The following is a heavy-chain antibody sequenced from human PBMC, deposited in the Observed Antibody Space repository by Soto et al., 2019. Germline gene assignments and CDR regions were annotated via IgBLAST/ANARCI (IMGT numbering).Heavy chain of an antibody. J-gene: IGHJ5*02. D-gene: IGHD3-22*01. CDR1: GFTFTGSA. Sequence: GGSLRLSCAASGFTFTGSALHWVRQASGTGLEWVGRIRSKADNYATAYAASVKGRFTISRDDSKNTAYLQMNSLKTEDTAVYYCTGLYFDSSGYYYEWFDPWGQGTQVTVSS. CDR2: IRSKADNYAT. V-gene: IGHV3-73*01. CDR3: TGLYFDSSGYYYEWFDP.